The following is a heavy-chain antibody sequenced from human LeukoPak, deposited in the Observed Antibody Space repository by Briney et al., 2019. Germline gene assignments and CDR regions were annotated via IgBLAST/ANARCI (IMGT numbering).Heavy chain of an antibody. CDR3: ASRSTYYYGSGSYYWSY. CDR1: EFTFSSYE. D-gene: IGHD3-10*01. J-gene: IGHJ4*02. Sequence: PGGSLRLSCAASEFTFSSYEMNWVRQPPGKGLEWIGSIYYSGSTYYNPSLKSRVTISVDTSKNQFSLKLSSVTAADTAVYYCASRSTYYYGSGSYYWSYWGQGTLVTVSS. V-gene: IGHV4-39*01. CDR2: IYYSGST.